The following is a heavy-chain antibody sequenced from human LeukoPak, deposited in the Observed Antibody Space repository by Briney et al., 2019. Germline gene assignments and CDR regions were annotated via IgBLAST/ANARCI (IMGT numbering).Heavy chain of an antibody. D-gene: IGHD5-18*01. V-gene: IGHV4-34*01. Sequence: RTSETLSLTCAVYGGSFSGYYWSWIRQPPGKGLEWIGESNHSEGTNYNQSLKSRVTISVDTSKNQFSLKLSSVTAADTAVYYCARGLSYSYGLGYFDYWGQGTLVTVSS. CDR3: ARGLSYSYGLGYFDY. J-gene: IGHJ4*02. CDR2: SNHSEGT. CDR1: GGSFSGYY.